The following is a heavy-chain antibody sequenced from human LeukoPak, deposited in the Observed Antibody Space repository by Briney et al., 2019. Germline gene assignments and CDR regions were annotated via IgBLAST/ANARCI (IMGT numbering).Heavy chain of an antibody. V-gene: IGHV3-53*01. Sequence: GGSLRLSCAASGFTVSSNYMSWVRQAPGKGLEWVSVIYSGGSTYYADSVKGRFTISRDNSKNTLYLQMNSPRAEDTAVYYCASAVADFYYFDYWGQGTLVTVSS. CDR2: IYSGGST. CDR3: ASAVADFYYFDY. D-gene: IGHD6-19*01. CDR1: GFTVSSNY. J-gene: IGHJ4*02.